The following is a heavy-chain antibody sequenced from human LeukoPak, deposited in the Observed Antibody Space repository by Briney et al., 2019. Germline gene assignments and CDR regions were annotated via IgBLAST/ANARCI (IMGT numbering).Heavy chain of an antibody. CDR2: ISYDGSNK. CDR1: GFTFSSYA. D-gene: IGHD3-22*01. CDR3: AKGSSGYFADL. Sequence: GGSLRLSCAASGFTFSSYAMHWVRQAPGKGLEWVAVISYDGSNKYYADSVKGRFTISRDDSKNTLYLQMNSLRAEDTALYYCAKGSSGYFADLWGQGTLVTVST. V-gene: IGHV3-30*07. J-gene: IGHJ5*02.